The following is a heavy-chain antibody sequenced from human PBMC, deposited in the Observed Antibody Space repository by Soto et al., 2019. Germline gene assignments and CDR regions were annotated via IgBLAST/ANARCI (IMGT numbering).Heavy chain of an antibody. CDR3: AFFFFGPNTIYVPSLV. D-gene: IGHD3-16*01. CDR1: EFIFSDYA. V-gene: IGHV3-23*01. CDR2: IGGDGYKP. Sequence: PGGSLRLSCVASEFIFSDYAMSWVRQAPGKGPEWVSVIGGDGYKPEYADSVKGRFTVSRDNSKNMLYLQMDSLRVDDTAVYYCAFFFFGPNTIYVPSLVLRQGTMVTV. J-gene: IGHJ3*01.